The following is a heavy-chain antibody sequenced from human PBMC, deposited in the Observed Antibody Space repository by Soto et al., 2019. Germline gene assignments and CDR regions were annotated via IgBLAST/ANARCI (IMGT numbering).Heavy chain of an antibody. CDR3: ARDREGDLSGYYYSIFDY. Sequence: QVQLQESGPGLVKPSQTLSLTCTVSGGSISSGGYYWSWIRQHPGEGLEWIGYIYYSGSTYYNPSLKSRVTISVDTSKNQFSLKLSSVTAADTAVYYCARDREGDLSGYYYSIFDYWGQGTLVTVSS. J-gene: IGHJ4*02. D-gene: IGHD3-22*01. CDR1: GGSISSGGYY. V-gene: IGHV4-31*03. CDR2: IYYSGST.